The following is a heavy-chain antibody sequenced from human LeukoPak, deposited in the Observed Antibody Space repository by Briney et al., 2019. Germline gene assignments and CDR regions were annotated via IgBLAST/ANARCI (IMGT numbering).Heavy chain of an antibody. CDR1: GFTFSSYW. J-gene: IGHJ3*02. CDR2: IKQDGSEK. V-gene: IGHV3-7*01. Sequence: GGSLRLSCAASGFTFSSYWMSWVRQAPGKGLEWVANIKQDGSEKYYVDSVKGRFTISRDNAKNSLYLQMNSLRAEDTAVYYCARDGTIWAYCSGGSCRYFDIWGQGTMVTVSS. D-gene: IGHD2-15*01. CDR3: ARDGTIWAYCSGGSCRYFDI.